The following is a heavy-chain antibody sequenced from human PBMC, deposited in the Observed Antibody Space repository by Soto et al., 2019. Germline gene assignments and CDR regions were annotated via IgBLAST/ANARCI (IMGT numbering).Heavy chain of an antibody. CDR1: GFTFINYW. D-gene: IGHD2-15*01. Sequence: PVRSLRLSYAASGFTFINYWMSWVSQAQGKGLEWVANIKQDGSEKYYVDSVKGRFTISRDNSKNTLYLQMNSLRAEDTAVYYCARELAYCSGGNCYMEGAFDIWGQGTMVTVSS. CDR3: ARELAYCSGGNCYMEGAFDI. V-gene: IGHV3-7*05. J-gene: IGHJ3*02. CDR2: IKQDGSEK.